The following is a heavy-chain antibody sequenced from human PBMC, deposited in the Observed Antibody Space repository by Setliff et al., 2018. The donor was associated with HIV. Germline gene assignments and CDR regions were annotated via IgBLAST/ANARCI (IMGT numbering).Heavy chain of an antibody. CDR2: ISGSGSTT. Sequence: HPGGSLRLSCAASGFTFSDYAMSWVRQAPGKGLEWVSSISGSGSTTYYADSVKGRLTISRDNSQNALYLHMNSLRAEDTAVYYCAKLQEGHVYSHYDSWGQGTLVTVSS. CDR3: AKLQEGHVYSHYDS. CDR1: GFTFSDYA. J-gene: IGHJ4*02. V-gene: IGHV3-23*01. D-gene: IGHD2-21*01.